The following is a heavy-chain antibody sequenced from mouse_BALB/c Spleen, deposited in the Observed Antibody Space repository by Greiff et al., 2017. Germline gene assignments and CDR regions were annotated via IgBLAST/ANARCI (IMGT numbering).Heavy chain of an antibody. CDR2: ISSGSSTI. J-gene: IGHJ3*01. CDR1: GFTFSSFG. CDR3: ARSGSSPAWFAY. Sequence: EVQLVESGGGLVQPGGSRKLSCAASGFTFSSFGMHWVRQAPEKGLEWVAYISSGSSTIYYADTVKGRFTISRDNPKNTLFLQMTSLRSEDTAMYYCARSGSSPAWFAYWGQGTLVTVSA. D-gene: IGHD1-1*01. V-gene: IGHV5-17*02.